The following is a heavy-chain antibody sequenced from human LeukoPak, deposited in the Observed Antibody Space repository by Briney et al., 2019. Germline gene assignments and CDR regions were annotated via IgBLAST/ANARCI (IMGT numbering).Heavy chain of an antibody. CDR2: IYTSGST. J-gene: IGHJ5*02. V-gene: IGHV4-61*02. CDR1: GGSISSGSYY. Sequence: SETLSLTCTVSGGSISSGSYYWTWIRQPAGKGLEWIGRIYTSGSTNYNPSLKSRVTMSVDTSKNQFSLKLSSVTAADTAVYYCARGRFRGWFDPWGQGTLVTVSS. CDR3: ARGRFRGWFDP. D-gene: IGHD2-21*01.